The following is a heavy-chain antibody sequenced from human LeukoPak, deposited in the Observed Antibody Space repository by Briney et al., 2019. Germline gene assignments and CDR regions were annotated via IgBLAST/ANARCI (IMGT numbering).Heavy chain of an antibody. CDR1: GYSFASFW. D-gene: IGHD1-26*01. J-gene: IGHJ4*02. CDR2: IYPGDSDT. V-gene: IGHV5-51*01. Sequence: GESLKISCKASGYSFASFWIAWVRQMPGRGLEWMGMIYPGDSDTRYSPSFQGQVTFSADKSISTAYLQWSSLKASDTALYYCARLSGSSPVAFSDYWGQGTLVTVSS. CDR3: ARLSGSSPVAFSDY.